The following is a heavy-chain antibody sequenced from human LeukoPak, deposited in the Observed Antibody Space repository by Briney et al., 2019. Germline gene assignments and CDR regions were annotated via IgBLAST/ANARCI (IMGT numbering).Heavy chain of an antibody. J-gene: IGHJ4*02. CDR2: INPNSGGT. Sequence: ASVKVSCKASGYTFTGYYMQWVRQAPGQGLEWMGRINPNSGGTNYAQKFQGRVTMTRDTSISAAYMELSRLRSDDTAVYYCARGGAYDYVWGSYRYFDYWGQGTLVTVSS. D-gene: IGHD3-16*02. CDR1: GYTFTGYY. V-gene: IGHV1-2*06. CDR3: ARGGAYDYVWGSYRYFDY.